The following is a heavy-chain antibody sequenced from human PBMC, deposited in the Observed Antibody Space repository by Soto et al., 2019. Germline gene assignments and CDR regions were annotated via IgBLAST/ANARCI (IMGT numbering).Heavy chain of an antibody. CDR1: GGSVSSGSYY. CDR3: ARGSNDFWSGYPAFGF. D-gene: IGHD3-3*01. V-gene: IGHV4-61*01. J-gene: IGHJ4*02. Sequence: PSETLSLTCTVSGGSVSSGSYYWSWIRQPPGKGLEWIGYIYYSGSTNYNPSLKSRVTLSLDTSKNQFSLKLSSVTAADTAMYYCARGSNDFWSGYPAFGFWGQGTLVTVSS. CDR2: IYYSGST.